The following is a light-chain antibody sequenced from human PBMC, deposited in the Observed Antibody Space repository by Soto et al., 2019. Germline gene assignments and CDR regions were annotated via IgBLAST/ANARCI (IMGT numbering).Light chain of an antibody. CDR1: RDVGSD. V-gene: IGKV1-6*01. Sequence: QMTQSPSSLSASVREKIIITCRASRDVGSDVSWYQQKPGQAPKLLIYAASNLYTGVPSRFSGSRSGTEFTLTISSLQPEDFASYYALQDYGDSWTFCQGTKVEIE. CDR2: AAS. CDR3: LQDYGDSWT. J-gene: IGKJ1*01.